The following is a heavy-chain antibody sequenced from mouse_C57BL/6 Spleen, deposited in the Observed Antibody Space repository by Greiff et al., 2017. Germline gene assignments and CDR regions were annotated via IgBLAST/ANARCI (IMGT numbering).Heavy chain of an antibody. Sequence: QVQLQQPGAELVKPGASVKLSCKASGYTFTSYWMQWVKQRPGPGLAWIGEIDPSDSYTNYNQKFTGKATLTVDTSSSTAYMQLRCVATEDSAGYNGARGGHDGYFDDWGKGTTLTVSS. J-gene: IGHJ2*01. D-gene: IGHD2-3*01. CDR2: IDPSDSYT. CDR3: ARGGHDGYFDD. CDR1: GYTFTSYW. V-gene: IGHV1-50*01.